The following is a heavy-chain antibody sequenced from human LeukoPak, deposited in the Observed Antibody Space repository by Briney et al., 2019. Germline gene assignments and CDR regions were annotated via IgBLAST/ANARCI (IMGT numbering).Heavy chain of an antibody. CDR3: AKVANINYDSSSNYFDY. D-gene: IGHD3-22*01. CDR2: ISGSGGST. V-gene: IGHV3-23*01. Sequence: GGSLRLSCAASGFTFSSYARSWVRQPPGKGLEWVSAISGSGGSTYYAASVKGRFTISRDNSKNTLYLQMSSLRAEDTAVYYCAKVANINYDSSSNYFDYGGEGTLVTVSS. CDR1: GFTFSSYA. J-gene: IGHJ4*02.